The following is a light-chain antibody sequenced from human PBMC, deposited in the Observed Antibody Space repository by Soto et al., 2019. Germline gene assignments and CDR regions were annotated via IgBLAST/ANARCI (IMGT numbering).Light chain of an antibody. Sequence: DIQMTQSPSSLSASVGDRVTITCRASQSISRNLNWYQRKPGKAPRLLMYAASSLQSGVPLRFSGSGSGTDFTLTISSLQPEDSATYYCQQSYSTPYTFGQGTKLEIK. V-gene: IGKV1-39*01. CDR3: QQSYSTPYT. CDR1: QSISRN. J-gene: IGKJ2*01. CDR2: AAS.